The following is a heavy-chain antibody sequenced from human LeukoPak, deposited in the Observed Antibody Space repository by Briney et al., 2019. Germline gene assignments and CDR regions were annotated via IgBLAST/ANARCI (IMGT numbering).Heavy chain of an antibody. D-gene: IGHD3-22*01. CDR2: INHSGST. CDR1: GGSLSGYY. Sequence: SETLSLTCAVSGGSLSGYYWTWIRQPPGKGLEWIGEINHSGSTNYNPSLKSRVTMSVDTSKNQFSLKLSSVTAADTAVYYCARDRVHHYDSSGYYYEAPQYYFDYWGQGTLVTVSS. J-gene: IGHJ4*02. V-gene: IGHV4-34*10. CDR3: ARDRVHHYDSSGYYYEAPQYYFDY.